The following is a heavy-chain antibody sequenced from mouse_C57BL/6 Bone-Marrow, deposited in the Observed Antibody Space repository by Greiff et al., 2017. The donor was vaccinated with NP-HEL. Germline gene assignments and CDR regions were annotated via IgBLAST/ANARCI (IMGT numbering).Heavy chain of an antibody. V-gene: IGHV5-17*01. CDR1: GFTFSDYG. CDR3: AIDYDWAMDY. Sequence: EVQGVESGGGLVKPGGSLKLSCAASGFTFSDYGMHWVRQAPEKGLEWVAYISSGSSTIYYAATVQGRFTISRDNAKNTLFLQMTSLRSEDTAMYYCAIDYDWAMDYWGQGTSVTVSS. CDR2: ISSGSSTI. D-gene: IGHD2-4*01. J-gene: IGHJ4*01.